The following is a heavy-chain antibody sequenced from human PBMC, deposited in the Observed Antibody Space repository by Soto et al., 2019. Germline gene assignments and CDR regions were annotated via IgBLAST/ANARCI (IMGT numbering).Heavy chain of an antibody. J-gene: IGHJ5*02. D-gene: IGHD3-3*01. CDR2: IYYSGST. Sequence: KTSETLSLTCTVSGGSISSYYWSWIRQPPGKGLEWIGYIYYSGSTNYNPSLKSRVTISVDTSKNQFSLKLSSVTAADTAVYYCARVSHDFWSGYLVWFDPWGQGTLVTVSS. CDR1: GGSISSYY. V-gene: IGHV4-59*01. CDR3: ARVSHDFWSGYLVWFDP.